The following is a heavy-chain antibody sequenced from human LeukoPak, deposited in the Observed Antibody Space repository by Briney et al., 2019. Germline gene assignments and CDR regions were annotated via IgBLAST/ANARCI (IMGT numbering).Heavy chain of an antibody. J-gene: IGHJ5*02. CDR3: ARGVGANKGNWFDP. CDR2: IYHSGST. V-gene: IGHV4-30-2*01. CDR1: GGSISSGGYS. Sequence: PSETLSLTCAVSGGSISSGGYSWSWIRQPPGKGLEWIGYIYHSGSTYYNPSLKSRVTISVDRSKNQFSLKLSSVTAADTAVYYCARGVGANKGNWFDPWGQGTLVTVSS. D-gene: IGHD1-26*01.